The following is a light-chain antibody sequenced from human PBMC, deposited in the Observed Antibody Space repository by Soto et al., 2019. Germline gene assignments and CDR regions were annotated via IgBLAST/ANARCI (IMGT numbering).Light chain of an antibody. Sequence: VMTQSPDSLSVSPGERATLSCRASQSISTTLVWYQQKPGQAPRLLIYGASTRATGVPARFSGSGSGTEFTLTISSLQSEDFAVFYCHQYNDWPPAFGQGTKVAIK. CDR1: QSISTT. CDR2: GAS. V-gene: IGKV3-15*01. J-gene: IGKJ1*01. CDR3: HQYNDWPPA.